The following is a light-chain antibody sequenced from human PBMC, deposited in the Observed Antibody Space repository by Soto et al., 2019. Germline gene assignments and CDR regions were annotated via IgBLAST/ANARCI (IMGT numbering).Light chain of an antibody. Sequence: DIQMTQSPSSLSASVGDRVTITCRASQSISSYLNWYQQKPGKAPKLLIYAASSLQSGVPSRFSGSGSGTDFTLTISSLQPEDFATYYCQQSYSTHRYTFGQGTKVDIK. V-gene: IGKV1-39*01. CDR2: AAS. CDR3: QQSYSTHRYT. J-gene: IGKJ2*01. CDR1: QSISSY.